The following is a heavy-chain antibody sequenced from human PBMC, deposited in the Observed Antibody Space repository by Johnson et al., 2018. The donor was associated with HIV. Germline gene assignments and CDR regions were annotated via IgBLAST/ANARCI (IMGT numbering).Heavy chain of an antibody. D-gene: IGHD5-24*01. CDR3: ARDEPYNLNAFDI. V-gene: IGHV3-30*19. J-gene: IGHJ3*02. CDR2: IWYDGSNK. CDR1: GFTFNSYG. Sequence: QVQLVESGGGVVQPGRSLRLSCAASGFTFNSYGMHWVRQAPGKGLEWVAVIWYDGSNKYYADSVKGRFTISRDNSKNTLYLQMNSLRAEDTAVYYCARDEPYNLNAFDIWGQGTMVTVSS.